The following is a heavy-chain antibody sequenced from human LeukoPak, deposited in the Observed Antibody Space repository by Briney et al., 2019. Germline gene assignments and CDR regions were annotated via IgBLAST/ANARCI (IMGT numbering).Heavy chain of an antibody. D-gene: IGHD3-10*01. CDR3: ARSYTYGSTFDS. J-gene: IGHJ4*02. V-gene: IGHV4-59*11. Sequence: GSLRLSCAASGLTFSSHWMHWVRQAPGKGLEWIGCIYYSGATSYNSSLKSRVTISLDTSKNQFSLKLSSVTAADTAVYYCARSYTYGSTFDSWGQGALVTVSS. CDR2: IYYSGAT. CDR1: GLTFSSHW.